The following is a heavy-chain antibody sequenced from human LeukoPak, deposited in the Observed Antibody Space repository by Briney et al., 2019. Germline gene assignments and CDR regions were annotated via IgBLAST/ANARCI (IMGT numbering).Heavy chain of an antibody. J-gene: IGHJ3*02. CDR2: IRYDGRNK. V-gene: IGHV3-30*02. CDR3: AIALYSSGPDAFDI. CDR1: GFTFSSYG. Sequence: GGSLRLSCAASGFTFSSYGMHWVRQAPGKGLEWVAMIRYDGRNKYYEESVKGRFTISRDNSKNTLYLQMNSLRAEDTAVYYCAIALYSSGPDAFDIWGQGTMVTVSS. D-gene: IGHD6-25*01.